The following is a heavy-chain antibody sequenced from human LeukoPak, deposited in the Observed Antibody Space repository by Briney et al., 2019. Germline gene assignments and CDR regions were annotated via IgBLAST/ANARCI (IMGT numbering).Heavy chain of an antibody. CDR3: ARAYSSGWGG. Sequence: SETLSLTCAVYGGSFSGYYWSWIRQPPGKGLEWIGEINHSGSTYYNPSLKSRVTISVDTSKNQFSLKLSSVTAADTAVYYCARAYSSGWGGWGQGTLVTVSS. CDR1: GGSFSGYY. V-gene: IGHV4-34*01. J-gene: IGHJ4*02. D-gene: IGHD6-19*01. CDR2: INHSGST.